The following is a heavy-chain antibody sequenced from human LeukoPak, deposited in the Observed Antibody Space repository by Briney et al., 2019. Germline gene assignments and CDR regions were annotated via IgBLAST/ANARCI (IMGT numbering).Heavy chain of an antibody. Sequence: SETLSLTCTVAGGSISSYYWSWIRQPQGKGLEWIGYIYYSGSTNYNPSLKSRITISVDTSKNQPALTLSSVTAADTAVYYCARFAHDAFDIWGQGTMVTVSS. CDR3: ARFAHDAFDI. D-gene: IGHD2-21*01. CDR2: IYYSGST. J-gene: IGHJ3*02. V-gene: IGHV4-59*08. CDR1: GGSISSYY.